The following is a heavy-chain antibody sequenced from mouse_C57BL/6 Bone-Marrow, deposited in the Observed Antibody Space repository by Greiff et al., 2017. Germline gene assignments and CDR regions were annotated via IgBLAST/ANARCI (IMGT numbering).Heavy chain of an antibody. D-gene: IGHD1-1*01. V-gene: IGHV14-4*01. CDR2: IDPENVDT. Sequence: VQLQQSGAELVRPGASVKLSCTASGFNIKDDYMHWVKQRPEQGLEWIGWIDPENVDTDYASKFQGKATITADTSSNTAYLQLSNLTSEDTAVYYCLYYYRYYFDYWGQGTTLTVSS. CDR3: LYYYRYYFDY. J-gene: IGHJ2*01. CDR1: GFNIKDDY.